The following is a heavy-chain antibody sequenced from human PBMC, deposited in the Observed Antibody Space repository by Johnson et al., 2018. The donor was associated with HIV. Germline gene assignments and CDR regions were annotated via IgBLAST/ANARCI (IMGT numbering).Heavy chain of an antibody. CDR1: GFSFSDYY. V-gene: IGHV3-11*04. CDR2: ISGSGTNI. J-gene: IGHJ3*02. Sequence: QVQLVESGGGLVKPGGSLRLSCAASGFSFSDYYMSWIRQAPGKGLEWVSYISGSGTNIYYADSVKGRFTISRDKAKKSLFLQMNSLRAEDTAVYYCARASYYYGSADIWGQGTMVTVSS. D-gene: IGHD3-10*01. CDR3: ARASYYYGSADI.